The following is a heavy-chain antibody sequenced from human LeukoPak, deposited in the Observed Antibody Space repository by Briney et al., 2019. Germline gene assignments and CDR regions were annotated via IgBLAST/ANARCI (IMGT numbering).Heavy chain of an antibody. J-gene: IGHJ4*02. CDR2: ITSSGATK. V-gene: IGHV3-48*03. Sequence: GGSLRLSCAASGFSFSSYDMNWVRQAPGKGLEWISYITSSGATKYSADSVKGRFTISRDNAKNSLDLQMTSLRVEDTAFYYCVRESRSDWYVGYFDYWGRGTLVTVSS. CDR1: GFSFSSYD. CDR3: VRESRSDWYVGYFDY. D-gene: IGHD6-19*01.